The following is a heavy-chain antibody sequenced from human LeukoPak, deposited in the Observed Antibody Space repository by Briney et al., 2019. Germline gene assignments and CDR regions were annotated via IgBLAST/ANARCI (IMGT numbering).Heavy chain of an antibody. J-gene: IGHJ4*02. CDR3: ARGVHLWFGELLGPVDY. CDR2: ISAYNGNT. CDR1: GGTFSSYA. D-gene: IGHD3-10*01. V-gene: IGHV1-18*01. Sequence: GASVKVSCKTSGGTFSSYAISWVRQAPGQGLEWMGWISAYNGNTNYAQKLQGRVTMTTDTSTSTAYMELRSLRSDDTAVYYCARGVHLWFGELLGPVDYWGQGTLVTVSS.